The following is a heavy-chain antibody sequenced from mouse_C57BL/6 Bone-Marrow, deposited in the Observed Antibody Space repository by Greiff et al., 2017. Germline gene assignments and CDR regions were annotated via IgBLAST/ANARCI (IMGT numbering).Heavy chain of an antibody. J-gene: IGHJ1*03. CDR3: ARYGNYWYFDV. V-gene: IGHV1-81*01. CDR1: GYTFTSYG. Sequence: VQLQQSGAELARPGASVKLSCKASGYTFTSYGISWVKQRTGKGLEWIGEIYPRSGNTYYNEKFKGKATLTADKSSSTAYMELRSLTSEDSAVYFCARYGNYWYFDVWGKGTTVTVSS. CDR2: IYPRSGNT. D-gene: IGHD2-1*01.